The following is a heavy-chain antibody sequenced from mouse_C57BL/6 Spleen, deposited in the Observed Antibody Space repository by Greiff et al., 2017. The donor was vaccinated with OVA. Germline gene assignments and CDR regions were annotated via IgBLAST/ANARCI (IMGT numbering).Heavy chain of an antibody. V-gene: IGHV1-55*01. D-gene: IGHD1-1*01. Sequence: VQLQQPGAELVKPGASVKMSCKASGYTFTSYWITWVKQRPGQGLEWIGDIYPGSGSTNYNEKFKSKATLTVDTSSSTAYMQLSSLTSEDSAVYYCARDYYGSSYWFAYWGQGTLVTVSA. J-gene: IGHJ3*01. CDR3: ARDYYGSSYWFAY. CDR1: GYTFTSYW. CDR2: IYPGSGST.